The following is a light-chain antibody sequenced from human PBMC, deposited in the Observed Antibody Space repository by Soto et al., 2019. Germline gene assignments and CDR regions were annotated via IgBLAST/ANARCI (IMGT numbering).Light chain of an antibody. J-gene: IGLJ3*02. CDR1: SGHTRYA. CDR3: QTWGTGIQV. V-gene: IGLV4-69*01. CDR2: LNSDGSH. Sequence: QSVLTQSPSASASLGASVNLTCTLSSGHTRYAIAWHQQLPEKGPRLLMHLNSDGSHTKGDGIPDRFSGSSSGAERYLTISSLQSEDEADYYCQTWGTGIQVFGGGTKVTVL.